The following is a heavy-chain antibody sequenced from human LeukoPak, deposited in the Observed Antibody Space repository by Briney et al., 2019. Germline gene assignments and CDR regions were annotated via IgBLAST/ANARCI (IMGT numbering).Heavy chain of an antibody. CDR1: GFTFSHYW. Sequence: GGSLRLSCAASGFTFSHYWMSWVRLSPGKGLEWVGNIKHDGSYQFCVDSVRGRFTIFRDNAKNSLYLQMSSLTAEDTAIYYCAKDTDVGNFDYWGQGTLVTVSS. CDR3: AKDTDVGNFDY. D-gene: IGHD4-23*01. V-gene: IGHV3-7*01. J-gene: IGHJ4*02. CDR2: IKHDGSYQ.